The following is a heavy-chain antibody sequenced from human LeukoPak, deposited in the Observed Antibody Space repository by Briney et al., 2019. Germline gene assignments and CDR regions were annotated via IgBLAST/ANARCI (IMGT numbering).Heavy chain of an antibody. J-gene: IGHJ4*02. CDR2: IFPSGGEI. CDR1: GFTFSTFA. CDR3: ATYRQVLLPFDS. V-gene: IGHV3-23*01. D-gene: IGHD2-8*02. Sequence: GGSLRLSCAASGFTFSTFAMIWVRQPPGKGLEWVSSIFPSGGEIHYADSVRGRFTISRDNSKSTLSLQMNSLRAEDTAIYYCATYRQVLLPFDSWGQGTLVTVSS.